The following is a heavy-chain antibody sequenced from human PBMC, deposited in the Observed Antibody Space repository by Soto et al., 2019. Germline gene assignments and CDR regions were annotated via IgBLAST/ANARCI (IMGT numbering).Heavy chain of an antibody. V-gene: IGHV4-59*01. D-gene: IGHD3-16*02. CDR1: GGSISSYY. J-gene: IGHJ4*02. CDR2: IYYSGST. Sequence: SETLSLTCTVSGGSISSYYWSWIRQTPGKGLEWIGYIYYSGSTNYNPSLKSRVTISVDTSKNQFSLKLSSVTAAYTAVYYCARGPEYDYIWGSYPIDYWGQGTLVTVSS. CDR3: ARGPEYDYIWGSYPIDY.